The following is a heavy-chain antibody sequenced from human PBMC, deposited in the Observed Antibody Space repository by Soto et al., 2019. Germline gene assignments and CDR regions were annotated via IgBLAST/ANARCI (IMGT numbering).Heavy chain of an antibody. Sequence: QVQLQESGPGLVKPSQTLFLTCTVSGGSISSGGYYWSWIRQHPGKGLEWIGYIYYSGSTYYNPSLKSRVTISVDTSKNQFSLKLSSVTAADTAVYYCARGTRIQLWLFFSYWGQGTLVTVSS. D-gene: IGHD5-18*01. V-gene: IGHV4-31*03. CDR1: GGSISSGGYY. CDR3: ARGTRIQLWLFFSY. CDR2: IYYSGST. J-gene: IGHJ4*02.